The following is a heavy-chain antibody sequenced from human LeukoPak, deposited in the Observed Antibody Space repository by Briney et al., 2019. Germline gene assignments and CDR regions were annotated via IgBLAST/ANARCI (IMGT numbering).Heavy chain of an antibody. Sequence: PGGSLRLSCAASGFTFSSYEMNWVRQAPGKGLEWVSSISSSSRNIYYADSVKGRFTISRDNAKNSLYLQMNSLRAEDTAVYYCARGPTMKMDVWGKGTTVTVSS. CDR2: ISSSSRNI. CDR1: GFTFSSYE. CDR3: ARGPTMKMDV. J-gene: IGHJ6*04. D-gene: IGHD3-22*01. V-gene: IGHV3-21*01.